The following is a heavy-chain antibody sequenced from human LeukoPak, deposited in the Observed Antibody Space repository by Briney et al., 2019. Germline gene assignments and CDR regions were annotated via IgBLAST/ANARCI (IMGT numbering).Heavy chain of an antibody. CDR1: GGPVSSYF. D-gene: IGHD2-2*03. Sequence: SETLSLTCTVSGGPVSSYFCSWIRQPPGKGLEWIGYMYYSGSTNYNPSLKSRVTMSVDTSKNQFSLQLSSVTAADTAVYYCARLDNARGAFDYWGQGTLVTVSS. V-gene: IGHV4-59*02. J-gene: IGHJ4*02. CDR3: ARLDNARGAFDY. CDR2: MYYSGST.